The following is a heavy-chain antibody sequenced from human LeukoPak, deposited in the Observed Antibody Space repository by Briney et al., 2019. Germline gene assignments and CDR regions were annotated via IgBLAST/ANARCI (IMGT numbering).Heavy chain of an antibody. CDR1: GYTFTGHA. CDR2: INTKTGNP. CDR3: AKGGWGAVTGMDS. J-gene: IGHJ4*02. Sequence: ASVKVSCKASGYTFTGHAMNWVRQAPGQGPEWMGYINTKTGNPTYAQGFTGRFVFSLDTSVSTAYLQISSLKPEDTGVYYCAKGGWGAVTGMDSWGQGTLVTVSS. D-gene: IGHD6-19*01. V-gene: IGHV7-4-1*02.